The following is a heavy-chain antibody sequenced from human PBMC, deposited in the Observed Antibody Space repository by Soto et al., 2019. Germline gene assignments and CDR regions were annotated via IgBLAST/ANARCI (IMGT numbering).Heavy chain of an antibody. Sequence: EVQLVESGGGLVQPGGSLRLSCAASGFTFSSHWMHWVRQAPGKGLVWVSRINGDGSSTSYADSVKGRFTISRDNAKNMLYLQVHSLRADDPAVYYCAGSPGLSRISGTTLGAWGQGTLVTVSS. D-gene: IGHD1-7*01. CDR1: GFTFSSHW. J-gene: IGHJ5*01. V-gene: IGHV3-74*01. CDR2: INGDGSST. CDR3: AGSPGLSRISGTTLGA.